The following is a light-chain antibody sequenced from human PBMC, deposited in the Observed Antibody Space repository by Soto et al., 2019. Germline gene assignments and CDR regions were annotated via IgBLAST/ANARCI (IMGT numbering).Light chain of an antibody. CDR2: GAS. V-gene: IGKV3-20*01. J-gene: IGKJ2*01. CDR3: QHYGSSPGT. CDR1: QSVSSNY. Sequence: EIVLTQSPGTLSLSPGERATLSCRASQSVSSNYLAWYQQKPGQAPRLLIYGASRRATGIPDRFSGSGSGTDFILTISRLEPEDFAVYYCQHYGSSPGTFGQGTKLEI.